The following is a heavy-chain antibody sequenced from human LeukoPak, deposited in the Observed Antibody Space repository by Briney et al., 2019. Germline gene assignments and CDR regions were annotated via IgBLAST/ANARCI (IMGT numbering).Heavy chain of an antibody. J-gene: IGHJ4*02. Sequence: GESLKISCKGSGXSFTSYWIGWVRQVPGKGLEWMGIIYPGDSDTRYSPSFQGQVTISADKSISTAYLQWSSLKASDTAMYYCARVKYWFGELFFDYWGQGTLVTVSS. D-gene: IGHD3-10*01. V-gene: IGHV5-51*01. CDR1: GXSFTSYW. CDR3: ARVKYWFGELFFDY. CDR2: IYPGDSDT.